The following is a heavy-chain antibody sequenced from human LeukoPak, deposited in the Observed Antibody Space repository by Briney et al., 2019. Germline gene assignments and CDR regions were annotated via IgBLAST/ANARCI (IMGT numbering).Heavy chain of an antibody. CDR2: ISTSSSTI. J-gene: IGHJ4*02. D-gene: IGHD6-6*01. CDR3: EAYSSSSQDDY. V-gene: IGHV3-48*02. Sequence: PGGSLRLSCAASGFTFSSYSMNWVRQAPGKGLEWVSYISTSSSTIYYADSVKGRFTISRDNAKNSLYLQVNSLRDEDTAVYYCEAYSSSSQDDYWGQGTLVTVSS. CDR1: GFTFSSYS.